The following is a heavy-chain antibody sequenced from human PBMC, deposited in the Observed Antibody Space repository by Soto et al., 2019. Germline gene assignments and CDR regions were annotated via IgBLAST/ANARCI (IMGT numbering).Heavy chain of an antibody. J-gene: IGHJ4*02. Sequence: GGSLRLSCAASGFTFSSYAMHWVRQAPGKGLEWVAVISYDGSNKYYADSVKGRFTISRDNSKNTLYLQMNSLRAEDTSVYYCALTWSYSSSWPLDYWGQGTLVTVSS. V-gene: IGHV3-30-3*01. CDR2: ISYDGSNK. CDR3: ALTWSYSSSWPLDY. D-gene: IGHD6-13*01. CDR1: GFTFSSYA.